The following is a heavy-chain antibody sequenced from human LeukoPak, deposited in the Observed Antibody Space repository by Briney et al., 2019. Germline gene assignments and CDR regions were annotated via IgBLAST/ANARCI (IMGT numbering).Heavy chain of an antibody. CDR1: GFTFSNYW. J-gene: IGHJ4*02. D-gene: IGHD2-2*01. CDR3: ARAESGSCSNTRCRNIDY. Sequence: PGGSLRLSCAASGFTFSNYWLHWVRQAPGKGLVWVSRINTDGSDTSYADSVKGRFTISRDNAKNTLYLQMSSLRAEDTAVYYCARAESGSCSNTRCRNIDYWGQGTLVTVSS. CDR2: INTDGSDT. V-gene: IGHV3-74*01.